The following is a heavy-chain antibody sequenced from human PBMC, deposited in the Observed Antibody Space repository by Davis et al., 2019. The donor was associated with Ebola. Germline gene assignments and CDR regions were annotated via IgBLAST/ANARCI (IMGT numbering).Heavy chain of an antibody. D-gene: IGHD2-8*01. CDR3: AKDSTNGALDY. Sequence: GESLKISCAATGFTFSSYGMHWVRQAPGKGLEWVAVISYDGSNKYYADSVKGRFTISRDNAKNSLYLQMNSLRDEDTAVYYCAKDSTNGALDYWGQGTLVTVSS. V-gene: IGHV3-30*18. CDR2: ISYDGSNK. J-gene: IGHJ4*02. CDR1: GFTFSSYG.